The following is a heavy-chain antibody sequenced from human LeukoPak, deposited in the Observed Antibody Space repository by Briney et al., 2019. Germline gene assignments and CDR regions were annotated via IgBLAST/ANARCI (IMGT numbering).Heavy chain of an antibody. CDR3: ARDIWTAMETGPFDY. Sequence: PGRSLRLSCAASGFTFSSYAMHWVRQAPGKGLEWVAVISYDGSNKYYADSVKGRFTTSRDNSKNTLYLQMNSLRAEDTAVYYCARDIWTAMETGPFDYWGQGTLVTVSS. CDR1: GFTFSSYA. V-gene: IGHV3-30-3*01. D-gene: IGHD5-18*01. CDR2: ISYDGSNK. J-gene: IGHJ4*02.